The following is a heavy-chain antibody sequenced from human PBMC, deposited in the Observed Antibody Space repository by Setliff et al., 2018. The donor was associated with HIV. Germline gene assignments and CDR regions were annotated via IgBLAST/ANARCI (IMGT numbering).Heavy chain of an antibody. CDR1: GGTLSSFA. J-gene: IGHJ6*02. D-gene: IGHD3-10*01. V-gene: IGHV1-2*02. CDR3: ARNFGLSPSGKYYYYYGMDI. CDR2: VNPNSGDA. Sequence: ASVKVSCKASGGTLSSFALSWMRQAPGQGLEWLGWVNPNSGDAIYAQNFQGRVTMTRDTSINAAYMELRGLRSDDTAMYYCARNFGLSPSGKYYYYYGMDIWGQGTAVTV.